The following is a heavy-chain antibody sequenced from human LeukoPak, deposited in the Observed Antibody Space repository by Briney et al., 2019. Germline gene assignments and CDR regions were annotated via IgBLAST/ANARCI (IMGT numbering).Heavy chain of an antibody. J-gene: IGHJ4*02. CDR3: ARDLCSTSCYFHL. CDR2: ISSSSSYI. Sequence: GGSLRLSCAASGFTFSSYSMNWVRQAPGKGLEWVSSISSSSSYIYYADSVKGRSTISRDNAKNSLYLQMNSLRAEDTAVYYCARDLCSTSCYFHLWGQGTLVTVSS. D-gene: IGHD2-2*01. CDR1: GFTFSSYS. V-gene: IGHV3-21*01.